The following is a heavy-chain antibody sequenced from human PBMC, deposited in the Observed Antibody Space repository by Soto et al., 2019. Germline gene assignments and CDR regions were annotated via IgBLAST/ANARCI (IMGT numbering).Heavy chain of an antibody. Sequence: EVQLVESGGGLVKPGGSLRLSCAASGFTFSSYSMNWVRQAPGKGLEWVSSISSSSSYIYYADSVKGRFTISRDNAKNSLYLQMNSLRAEDTAVYYCARDAHDFWSGYYNYYYYYGMDVWGQGTTVTVSS. V-gene: IGHV3-21*01. CDR3: ARDAHDFWSGYYNYYYYYGMDV. J-gene: IGHJ6*02. CDR1: GFTFSSYS. D-gene: IGHD3-3*01. CDR2: ISSSSSYI.